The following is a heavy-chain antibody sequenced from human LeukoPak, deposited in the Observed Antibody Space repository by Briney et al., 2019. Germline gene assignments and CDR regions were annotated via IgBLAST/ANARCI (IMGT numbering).Heavy chain of an antibody. D-gene: IGHD3-10*01. CDR2: IHPKSGGT. CDR3: ARDYYGSGTYYKDY. Sequence: VASVKVSCKASGYTFTAYYLHWVRQAPGQGLEWMGWIHPKSGGTNYAQNFQGRVSMTTDTSISTVYMELSRLRSDDTAVYYCARDYYGSGTYYKDYWGQGTLVTVSS. CDR1: GYTFTAYY. V-gene: IGHV1-2*02. J-gene: IGHJ4*02.